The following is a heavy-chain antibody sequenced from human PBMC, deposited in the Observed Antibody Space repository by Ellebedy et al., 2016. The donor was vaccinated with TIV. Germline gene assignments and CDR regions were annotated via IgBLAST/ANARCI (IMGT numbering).Heavy chain of an antibody. D-gene: IGHD5-18*01. V-gene: IGHV1-69*13. CDR3: ARDGAMVTFYYHGMDV. CDR2: FLPMFGTA. J-gene: IGHJ6*02. CDR1: GGTFSTYA. Sequence: ASVKVSCKAFGGTFSTYALNWVRQAPGQGLEWIGAFLPMFGTATSAQKFQGRVTITADESMTTAYMDLSSLRSEDTAVYYCARDGAMVTFYYHGMDVWGQGATVTVSS.